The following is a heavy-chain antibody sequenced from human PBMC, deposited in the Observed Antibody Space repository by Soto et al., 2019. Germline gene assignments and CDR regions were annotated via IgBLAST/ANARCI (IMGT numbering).Heavy chain of an antibody. CDR3: ATITIFGVVTGLDY. J-gene: IGHJ4*02. CDR1: GYTLTELS. CDR2: FDPEDGET. Sequence: ASVKVSCKVSGYTLTELSMHWVRQAPGKGLEWMGGFDPEDGETIYAQRFQGRVTMTEDTSTDTAYMELSSLRSEDTAVYYCATITIFGVVTGLDYWGQGTLVTSPQ. V-gene: IGHV1-24*01. D-gene: IGHD3-3*01.